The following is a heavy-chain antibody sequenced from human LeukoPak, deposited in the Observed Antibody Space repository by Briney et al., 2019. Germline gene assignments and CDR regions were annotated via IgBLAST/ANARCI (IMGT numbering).Heavy chain of an antibody. J-gene: IGHJ3*01. CDR3: ARDLSQDLLSGYLDAFDL. Sequence: GGSLRLSCETSGFTFSKYSMNWVRQAPGKGLEWVSYIGSSSSTIHYADSVKGRFTFSRDNAKNSLYLQMNSLTAEDTAVYYCARDLSQDLLSGYLDAFDLWGQGTMVTVSS. CDR1: GFTFSKYS. D-gene: IGHD3-3*01. V-gene: IGHV3-48*01. CDR2: IGSSSSTI.